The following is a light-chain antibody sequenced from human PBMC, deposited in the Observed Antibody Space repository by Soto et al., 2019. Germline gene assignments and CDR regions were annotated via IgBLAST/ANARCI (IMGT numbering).Light chain of an antibody. CDR1: QSVSSSY. CDR3: QQYDGSLGLT. CDR2: GAS. Sequence: ENVLTQSPGTLSLSPGERATLSCRASQSVSSSYLAWYQQKPGQAPRLLIYGASSRATGIPDRFSGSGSGTDFTLTISRLEPEDFAVYYCQQYDGSLGLTFGGGTKVEIK. J-gene: IGKJ4*01. V-gene: IGKV3-20*01.